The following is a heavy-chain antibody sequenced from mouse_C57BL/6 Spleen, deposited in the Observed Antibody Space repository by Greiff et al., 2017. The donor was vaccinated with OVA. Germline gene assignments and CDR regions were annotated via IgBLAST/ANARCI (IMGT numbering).Heavy chain of an antibody. D-gene: IGHD2-4*01. Sequence: QVQLQQSGAELVRPGASVTLSCKASGYTFTDYEMHWVKQTPVHGLEWIGAIDPETGGTAYNQKFKGKAILTAAKSSSTAYMELRSLTSEDSAVYYCTRGERLRRGDYWGQGTTLTVSS. V-gene: IGHV1-15*01. J-gene: IGHJ2*01. CDR2: IDPETGGT. CDR3: TRGERLRRGDY. CDR1: GYTFTDYE.